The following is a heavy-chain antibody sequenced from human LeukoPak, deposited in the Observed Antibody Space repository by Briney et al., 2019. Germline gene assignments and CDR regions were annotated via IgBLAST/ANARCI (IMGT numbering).Heavy chain of an antibody. J-gene: IGHJ6*02. CDR2: TVSRGTT. V-gene: IGHV3-69-1*01. Sequence: GGSLRLSCVASGFTFTSDAMNWVRQAPGKGLEWVSSTVSRGTTQYADSVKGRFTISRDNAKNSLYLQMNSLRAEDTAVYYCARDSEYYYYGMDVWGQGTTVTVSS. D-gene: IGHD6-6*01. CDR1: GFTFTSDA. CDR3: ARDSEYYYYGMDV.